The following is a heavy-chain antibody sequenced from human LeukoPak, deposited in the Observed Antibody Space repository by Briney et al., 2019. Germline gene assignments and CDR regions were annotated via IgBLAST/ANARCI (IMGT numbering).Heavy chain of an antibody. CDR3: ARDWGVRGAFDI. J-gene: IGHJ3*02. CDR2: IHYSGST. CDR1: GGSISNYY. V-gene: IGHV4-59*01. D-gene: IGHD3-16*01. Sequence: SETLSLTGTVSGGSISNYYWAWIRQPPGKGLEWIAYIHYSGSTNYIPSLKSRVTISVDTSKSQISLKLSSVTAADTAVYYCARDWGVRGAFDIWGQGTMVTVSS.